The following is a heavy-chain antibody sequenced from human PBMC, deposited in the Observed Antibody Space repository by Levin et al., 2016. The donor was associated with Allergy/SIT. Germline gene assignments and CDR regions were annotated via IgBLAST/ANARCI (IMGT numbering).Heavy chain of an antibody. Sequence: VRQMPGKGLEWMGIIYPGDSDTRYSPSFQGQVTISADKSISTAYLQWSSLKASDTAMYYCAFGESTNDAFDIWGQGTMVTVSS. V-gene: IGHV5-51*01. J-gene: IGHJ3*02. D-gene: IGHD3-10*01. CDR2: IYPGDSDT. CDR3: AFGESTNDAFDI.